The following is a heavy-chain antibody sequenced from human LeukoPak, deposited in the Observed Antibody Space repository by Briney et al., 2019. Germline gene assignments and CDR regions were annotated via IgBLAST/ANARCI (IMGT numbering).Heavy chain of an antibody. CDR1: GFTFSSYW. J-gene: IGHJ4*02. Sequence: GGSLRLSCAASGFTFSSYWMSWVRQAPGKGLEWVANINQDGSEKYYVDSVKGRFTISGDNAKNSLYLQMSGLRAEDTAAYYCARIGAGITIDYWGQGTLVTVSS. D-gene: IGHD6-13*01. V-gene: IGHV3-7*05. CDR2: INQDGSEK. CDR3: ARIGAGITIDY.